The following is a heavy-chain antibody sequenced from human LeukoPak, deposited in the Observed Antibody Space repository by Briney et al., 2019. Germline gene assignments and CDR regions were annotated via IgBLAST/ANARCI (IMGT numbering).Heavy chain of an antibody. Sequence: GGSLRLSCAASGFTFTNYWMHWVRQAPGMGLVWVSRLPPDELGIIYADSVKGRFTVSRDNAKNTVYLQMNNLRVDDTAMYYCARDTYYGDYGLGDYYYGMDVWGQGTTVTVSS. CDR1: GFTFTNYW. V-gene: IGHV3-74*01. D-gene: IGHD4-17*01. CDR3: ARDTYYGDYGLGDYYYGMDV. J-gene: IGHJ6*02. CDR2: LPPDELGI.